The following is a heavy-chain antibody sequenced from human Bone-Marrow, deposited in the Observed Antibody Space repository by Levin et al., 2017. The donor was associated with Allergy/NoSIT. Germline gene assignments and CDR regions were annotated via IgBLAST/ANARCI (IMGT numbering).Heavy chain of an antibody. CDR2: IYWDDDK. V-gene: IGHV2-5*02. Sequence: KSGPTLVKPTQTLMLTCTFSDFSLNTRGVGVGWVRRPPGKALEWLAVIYWDDDKDYSPSLKSRLTLTKDTSRKQVVLTMTNMDPVDTATYYCVHTTLIVTDIKDELYFDYWGQGTLVTVSS. J-gene: IGHJ4*02. CDR1: DFSLNTRGVG. D-gene: IGHD3-22*01. CDR3: VHTTLIVTDIKDELYFDY.